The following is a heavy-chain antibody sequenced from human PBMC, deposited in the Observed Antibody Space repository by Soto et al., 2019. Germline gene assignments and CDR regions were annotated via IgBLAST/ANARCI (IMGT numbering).Heavy chain of an antibody. CDR2: ISYSGNT. CDR3: ATLPPRIEVRLLPIPT. J-gene: IGHJ4*02. CDR1: GGSINFRSYH. D-gene: IGHD2-2*02. Sequence: SETLSLTCTVSGGSINFRSYHWDWIRQSPGGGLDWIGSISYSGNTYYNPSLKSRVSISADMSENQFSLRLSSVTAADTAVYYCATLPPRIEVRLLPIPTWGQGILVTVSS. V-gene: IGHV4-39*07.